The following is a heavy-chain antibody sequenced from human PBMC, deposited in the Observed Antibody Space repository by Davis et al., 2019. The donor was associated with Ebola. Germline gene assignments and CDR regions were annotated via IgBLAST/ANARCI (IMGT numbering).Heavy chain of an antibody. Sequence: ASVKVSCKASGYTFTSHGISWVRQAPGQGLEWMGWISADSGGTNYAQKFQGRVTMTRDTSISTAYMELSRLRSDDTAVYYCASFGQLVESYYFDYWGQGTLVTVSS. CDR1: GYTFTSHG. CDR2: ISADSGGT. V-gene: IGHV1-2*02. J-gene: IGHJ4*02. D-gene: IGHD1-1*01. CDR3: ASFGQLVESYYFDY.